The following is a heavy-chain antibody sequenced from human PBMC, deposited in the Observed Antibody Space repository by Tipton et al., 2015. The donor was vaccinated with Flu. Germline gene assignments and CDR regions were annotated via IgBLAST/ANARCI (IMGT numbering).Heavy chain of an antibody. V-gene: IGHV4-4*07. CDR3: ARDRVGDYSGFDP. CDR1: GGSLSSFY. J-gene: IGHJ5*02. Sequence: TLSLTCTVSGGSLSSFYWSWIRQPAGKGLEWIGRIYTSGSTKYNPSLKSRLSMSVDTSKNQFSLKLSSVTAADTAVYYCARDRVGDYSGFDPWGQGTLVTVSS. CDR2: IYTSGST. D-gene: IGHD4-17*01.